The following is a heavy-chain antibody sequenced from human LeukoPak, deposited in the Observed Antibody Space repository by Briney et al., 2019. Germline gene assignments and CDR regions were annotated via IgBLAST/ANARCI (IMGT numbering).Heavy chain of an antibody. CDR3: ARAWGIAAAGFDY. CDR2: IYYSGST. D-gene: IGHD6-13*01. J-gene: IGHJ4*02. Sequence: PSETLSLTCTVSGGSISSYYWSWIRQPPGKGLEWIGYIYYSGSTNYNPSLKSRVTISVDTSKNQFSLKLSSVTAADTAVYYCARAWGIAAAGFDYWGQGTLVTVSS. CDR1: GGSISSYY. V-gene: IGHV4-59*01.